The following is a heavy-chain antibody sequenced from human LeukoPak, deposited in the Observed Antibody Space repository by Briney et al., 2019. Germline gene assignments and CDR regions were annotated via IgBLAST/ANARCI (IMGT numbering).Heavy chain of an antibody. CDR3: AKSRYSSSWYSR. CDR2: ISYDGSNK. D-gene: IGHD6-13*01. J-gene: IGHJ4*02. CDR1: GFTFSSYG. V-gene: IGHV3-30*18. Sequence: GGSLRLSCAASGFTFSSYGMHWVRQAPGKGLEGVAVISYDGSNKYYADSVKGRFTISRDNSKNTLYLQMNSLRAEDTAVYYCAKSRYSSSWYSRWGQGTLVTVSS.